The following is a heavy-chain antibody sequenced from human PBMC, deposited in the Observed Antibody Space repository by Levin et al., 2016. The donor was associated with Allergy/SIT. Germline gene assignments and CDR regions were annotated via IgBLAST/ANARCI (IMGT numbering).Heavy chain of an antibody. Sequence: WIRQPPGKGLEWVSYISSSGSTIYYADSVKGRFTISRDNAKNSLYLQMNSLRAEDTAVYYCARDSRPSGWYVVQSNYGMDVWGQGTTVTVSS. D-gene: IGHD6-19*01. CDR3: ARDSRPSGWYVVQSNYGMDV. V-gene: IGHV3-11*01. J-gene: IGHJ6*02. CDR2: ISSSGSTI.